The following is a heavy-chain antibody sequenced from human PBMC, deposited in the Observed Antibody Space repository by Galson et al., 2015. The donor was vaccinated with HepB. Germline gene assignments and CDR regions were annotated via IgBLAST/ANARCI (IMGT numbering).Heavy chain of an antibody. D-gene: IGHD4-17*01. CDR2: ISWNSGSI. Sequence: SLRLSCAASGFTFDDYAMHWVRQAPGKGLEWVSGISWNSGSIGCADSVKGRFTISRDNAKNSLYLQMNSLRAEDTALYYCAKDTDYGDYGEGGYMDVWGKGTTVTVSS. V-gene: IGHV3-9*01. CDR3: AKDTDYGDYGEGGYMDV. J-gene: IGHJ6*03. CDR1: GFTFDDYA.